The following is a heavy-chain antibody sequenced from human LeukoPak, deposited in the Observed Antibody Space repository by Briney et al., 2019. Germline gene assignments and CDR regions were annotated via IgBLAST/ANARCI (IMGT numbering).Heavy chain of an antibody. CDR1: GYTFTSYY. Sequence: GASVKVSCKASGYTFTSYYMHWVRQAPGQGLEWMGWMNPNSGNTGYAQKFQGRVTMTRDTSISTAYMELSSLRSEDTAVYYCARGDCSSTSCYNYFDYWGQGTLVTVSS. CDR3: ARGDCSSTSCYNYFDY. CDR2: MNPNSGNT. V-gene: IGHV1-8*02. J-gene: IGHJ4*02. D-gene: IGHD2-2*02.